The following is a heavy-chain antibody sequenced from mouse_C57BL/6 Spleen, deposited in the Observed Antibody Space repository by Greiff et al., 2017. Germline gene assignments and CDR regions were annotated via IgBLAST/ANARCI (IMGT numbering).Heavy chain of an antibody. V-gene: IGHV1-61*01. CDR2: IYPSDSET. J-gene: IGHJ2*01. Sequence: QVQLQQPGAELVRPGSSVKLSCKASGYTFTSYWMDWVKQRPGQGLEWIGNIYPSDSETHYNQKFKDKATLTVDKSSSTAYMQLSSLTSEDSAVYYCARRGTTVVAPDYWGQGTTLTVSS. D-gene: IGHD1-1*01. CDR3: ARRGTTVVAPDY. CDR1: GYTFTSYW.